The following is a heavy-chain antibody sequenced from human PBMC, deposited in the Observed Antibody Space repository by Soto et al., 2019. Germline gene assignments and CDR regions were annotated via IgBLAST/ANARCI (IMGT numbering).Heavy chain of an antibody. D-gene: IGHD3-16*01. CDR1: GGSISSGGDS. CDR3: ARDRNDLPDY. CDR2: IYHSGST. J-gene: IGHJ4*02. V-gene: IGHV4-30-2*01. Sequence: SETLSLTCAVSGGSISSGGDSRSWIRQPPGKGLEWIGYIYHSGSTYYNPSLKSRVTISVDRSKNQFSLKLSSVTAADTAVYYCARDRNDLPDYWGQGTLVTVSS.